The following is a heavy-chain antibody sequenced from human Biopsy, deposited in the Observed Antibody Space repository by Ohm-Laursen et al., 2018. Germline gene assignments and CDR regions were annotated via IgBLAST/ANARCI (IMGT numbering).Heavy chain of an antibody. CDR3: ARATNSTGWPYYYFYDMDV. CDR2: IYYSGST. CDR1: GGPISSDY. V-gene: IGHV4-59*01. Sequence: SQTLSLTCTVSGGPISSDYWSWIRQTPGKGLEWIGYIYYSGSTNYNPSLKSRVTISVDTSKNQFSLRLNSVTAADTAVYYCARATNSTGWPYYYFYDMDVWGQGTTVTVSS. D-gene: IGHD2/OR15-2a*01. J-gene: IGHJ6*02.